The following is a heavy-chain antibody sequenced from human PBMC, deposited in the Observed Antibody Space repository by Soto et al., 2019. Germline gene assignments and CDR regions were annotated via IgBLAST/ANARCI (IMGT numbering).Heavy chain of an antibody. J-gene: IGHJ4*02. D-gene: IGHD6-19*01. Sequence: QVQLVESGGGVVQPGGSLRLSCAASGFTFSSYAMHWVRKAPGKGLGGVAVISSDGNNKYYAGSVKGRFTISRDNSKNTLYLQMNSLRAEDTAVYYCARMGWAVAGSYYFDYWGQGTLVTVSS. CDR2: ISSDGNNK. CDR3: ARMGWAVAGSYYFDY. CDR1: GFTFSSYA. V-gene: IGHV3-30-3*01.